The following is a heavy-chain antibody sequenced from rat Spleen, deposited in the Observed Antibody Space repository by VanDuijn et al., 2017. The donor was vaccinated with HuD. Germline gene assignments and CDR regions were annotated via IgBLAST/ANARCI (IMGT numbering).Heavy chain of an antibody. CDR2: ITVPGGNL. D-gene: IGHD3-2*01. CDR3: ATEGTHREAY. CDR1: GFTFNYYW. J-gene: IGHJ3*01. Sequence: EVQLVESGGGLVQPGRSLKLSCVASGFTFNYYWMTWIRQAPGKGLEWVATITVPGGNLYYPDSVKGRFTISRDNAKSTLYLQMDSLRSEDTATYYCATEGTHREAYWGQGTLVTVSS. V-gene: IGHV5-31*01.